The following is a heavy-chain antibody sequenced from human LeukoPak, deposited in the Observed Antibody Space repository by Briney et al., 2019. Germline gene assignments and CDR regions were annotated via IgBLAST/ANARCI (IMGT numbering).Heavy chain of an antibody. CDR1: GGSISNYY. D-gene: IGHD3-22*01. J-gene: IGHJ4*02. CDR3: AKHQRDSSGYHYFDD. CDR2: ISYSGST. Sequence: SGTLSLTCTVSGGSISNYYWSWIRQRPGQGLECVGYISYSGSTFYNPPLKSRVTLSVDTSKKQFALRLSAVTAADTAVYYCAKHQRDSSGYHYFDDWGKGTLVTVSS. V-gene: IGHV4-59*08.